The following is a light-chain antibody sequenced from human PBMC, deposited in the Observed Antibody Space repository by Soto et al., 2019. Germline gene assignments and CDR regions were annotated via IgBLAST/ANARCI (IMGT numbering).Light chain of an antibody. CDR3: QQSYSTPLT. CDR1: QSVRSRY. J-gene: IGKJ4*01. V-gene: IGKV3-20*01. CDR2: GAS. Sequence: EIVLTQSPGTLSLSPGERATLSCRASQSVRSRYLAWYQQKPGQAPSLLIYGASSRATGIPDRFSGSGSGTDFTLTISRLEPEDFATYYCQQSYSTPLTFGGGTKVEIK.